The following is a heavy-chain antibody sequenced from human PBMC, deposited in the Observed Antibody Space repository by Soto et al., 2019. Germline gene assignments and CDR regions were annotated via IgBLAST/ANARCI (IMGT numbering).Heavy chain of an antibody. CDR1: GLTFSNVW. Sequence: EVQLLESGAGSVKPGGSLRLSCAASGLTFSNVWMTWDRHAPGKALEWVVRIKSKSDGETADVAAPVKARFTISRDETRNTVFLEMTSLTSEDTALYYCAITAMMKRDSSTSFDYWGRGTQVSVYS. CDR2: IKSKSDGETA. V-gene: IGHV3-15*01. J-gene: IGHJ4*02. CDR3: AITAMMKRDSSTSFDY. D-gene: IGHD5-18*01.